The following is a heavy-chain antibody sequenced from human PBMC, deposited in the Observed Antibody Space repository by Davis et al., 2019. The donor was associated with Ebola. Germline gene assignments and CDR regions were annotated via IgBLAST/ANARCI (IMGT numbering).Heavy chain of an antibody. V-gene: IGHV3-48*04. CDR3: ARDLFGYYYDSSGPIDI. CDR2: ISSRSRTI. J-gene: IGHJ3*02. CDR1: GFTFSSYS. Sequence: GESLKISCAASGFTFSSYSMSWVRQAPGKGLEWVSYISSRSRTIHYADSVKGRFTISRDNAMHSLYLQMNSLRAEDTAVYYCARDLFGYYYDSSGPIDIWGQGTMVTVSS. D-gene: IGHD3-22*01.